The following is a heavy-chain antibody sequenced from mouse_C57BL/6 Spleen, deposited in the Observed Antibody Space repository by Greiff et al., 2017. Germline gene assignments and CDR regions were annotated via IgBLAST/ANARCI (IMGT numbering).Heavy chain of an antibody. V-gene: IGHV1-82*01. CDR1: GYAFSSSW. Sequence: QVQLKESGPELVKPGASVKISCKASGYAFSSSWMNWVKQRPGKGLEWIGRIYAGDGDTNYNGKFKGKATLTADKSSSTAYMQLSSRTSEDSAVYCCAREGDYGGVWGKGTTVTVSA. J-gene: IGHJ1*03. D-gene: IGHD2-4*01. CDR3: AREGDYGGV. CDR2: IYAGDGDT.